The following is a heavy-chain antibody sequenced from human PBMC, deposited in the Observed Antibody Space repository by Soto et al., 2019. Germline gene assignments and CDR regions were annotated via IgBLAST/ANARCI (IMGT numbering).Heavy chain of an antibody. Sequence: EVQLLESGGGLVQPGGSLRLSCAASGFTFSSYAMSWVRQAPGKGLEWVSAISGSGGSTYYADSVKGRFTISRDNAKNSLYLQMNSLRAEDTAVYYCAREGSSWFYYYYGMDVWGQGTTVTVSS. J-gene: IGHJ6*02. V-gene: IGHV3-23*01. CDR2: ISGSGGST. CDR3: AREGSSWFYYYYGMDV. CDR1: GFTFSSYA. D-gene: IGHD6-13*01.